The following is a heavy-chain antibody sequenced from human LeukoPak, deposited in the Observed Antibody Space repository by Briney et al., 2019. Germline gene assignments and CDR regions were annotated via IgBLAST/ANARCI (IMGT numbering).Heavy chain of an antibody. CDR2: MTSSSTI. D-gene: IGHD3-10*01. Sequence: GGSLRLSCAASGFTFSSYSMNWVRQAPGKGLEWVATMTSSSTIYYADSVKGRFTISRDNAKNSLFLQMNSLRDEDTAVYTCARAQTMLWEFDAFDIWGRGTKVTVAS. CDR1: GFTFSSYS. J-gene: IGHJ3*02. CDR3: ARAQTMLWEFDAFDI. V-gene: IGHV3-69-1*01.